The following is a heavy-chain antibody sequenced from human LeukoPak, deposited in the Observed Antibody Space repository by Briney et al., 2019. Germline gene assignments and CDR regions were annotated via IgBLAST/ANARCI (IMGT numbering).Heavy chain of an antibody. J-gene: IGHJ4*02. D-gene: IGHD4/OR15-4a*01. V-gene: IGHV3-48*01. Sequence: GSLRLSCAASGFTFSSYGMTGVRQAPGKGLEWISYITSSSSTIHYADSVKGRFTISRDNAKNSLYLQMNSLRAEDTAVYYCARDTDGANALEIWGQGTLVTVSS. CDR3: ARDTDGANALEI. CDR2: ITSSSSTI. CDR1: GFTFSSYG.